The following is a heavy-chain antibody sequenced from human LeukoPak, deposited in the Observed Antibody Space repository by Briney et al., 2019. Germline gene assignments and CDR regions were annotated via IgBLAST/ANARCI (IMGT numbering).Heavy chain of an antibody. CDR2: INPSDGST. CDR1: GYTFTNFY. CDR3: ARRSYGMYYFDY. Sequence: GASVKVSCKASGYTFTNFYMHWVRQAPGQGLEWMGLINPSDGSTRYAQKFQGRVTMTRGTSTNTVYMEVSSLRSEDAAVYFCARRSYGMYYFDYWGQGTLVTVSS. J-gene: IGHJ4*02. V-gene: IGHV1-46*01. D-gene: IGHD4-17*01.